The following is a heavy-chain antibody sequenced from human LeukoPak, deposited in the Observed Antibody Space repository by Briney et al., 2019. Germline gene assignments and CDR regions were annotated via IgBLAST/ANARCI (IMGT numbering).Heavy chain of an antibody. CDR1: GFTFSRHW. V-gene: IGHV3-7*01. J-gene: IGHJ4*02. Sequence: GGSLRLSCAASGFTFSRHWMGWVRQAPGKGLEWAANIKQDASQYYVDSVRGRSIISRDNAKNSLSLQMNSLRLEDTAVYYCARGPDFGDRLDYFDYWGQGTLVTVSS. CDR3: ARGPDFGDRLDYFDY. CDR2: IKQDASQ. D-gene: IGHD4-17*01.